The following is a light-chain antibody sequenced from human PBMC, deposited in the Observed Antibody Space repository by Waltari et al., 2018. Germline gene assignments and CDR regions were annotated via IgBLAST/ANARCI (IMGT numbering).Light chain of an antibody. Sequence: DIQMTQSPSSPSASVGDRVTITCRASQTISNYVAWFRQEPGKAPKSLIFAASILQSGVPSKFSGSGSGTDFTLTINSLQPEDFATYYCQQYYSYPNTFGQGTKLEIK. CDR3: QQYYSYPNT. J-gene: IGKJ2*01. V-gene: IGKV1-16*02. CDR1: QTISNY. CDR2: AAS.